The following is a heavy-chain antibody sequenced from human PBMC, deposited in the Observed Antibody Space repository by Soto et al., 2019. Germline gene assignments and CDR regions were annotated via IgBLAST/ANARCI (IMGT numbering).Heavy chain of an antibody. D-gene: IGHD2-2*03. CDR2: ISGSGGST. V-gene: IGHV3-23*01. J-gene: IGHJ4*02. CDR3: AKDGYCTSTSCSSMAY. Sequence: GGSLRLSCAASGFTFSSYAMSWVRQAPGKGLEWVSAISGSGGSTYYADSVKGRFTISRDNSKNTLYLQMSSLRAEDTAVYYCAKDGYCTSTSCSSMAYWGQGTLVTVSS. CDR1: GFTFSSYA.